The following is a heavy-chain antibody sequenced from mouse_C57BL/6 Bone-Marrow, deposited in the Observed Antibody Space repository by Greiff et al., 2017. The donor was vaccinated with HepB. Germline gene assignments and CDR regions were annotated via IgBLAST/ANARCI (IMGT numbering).Heavy chain of an antibody. J-gene: IGHJ4*01. CDR3: AGGWLLRPYYYAMDY. D-gene: IGHD2-3*01. CDR1: GFSLTSYA. V-gene: IGHV2-9-1*01. CDR2: IWTGGGT. Sequence: VQLQQSGPGLVAPSQSLSITCTVSGFSLTSYAISWVRQPPGKGLEWLGVIWTGGGTNYNSALKSRLSISKDNSKSQVFLKMNSLQTDDTARYYCAGGWLLRPYYYAMDYWGQGTSVTVSS.